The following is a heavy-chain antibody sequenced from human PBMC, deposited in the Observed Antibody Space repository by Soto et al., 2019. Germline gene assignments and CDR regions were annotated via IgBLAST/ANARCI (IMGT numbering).Heavy chain of an antibody. CDR1: GYSVASYW. D-gene: IGHD6-6*01. V-gene: IGHV5-51*01. CDR3: ARTRSFTLGFYYDGMDV. CDR2: IYPGDSDT. J-gene: IGHJ6*02. Sequence: GESLKISCHGSGYSVASYWIGWVRQMPGKDLEWMGIIYPGDSDTRYSPSFQGQVTISADKSLRTAYLQWTSLKASDTALYYCARTRSFTLGFYYDGMDVWGQGTTVTV.